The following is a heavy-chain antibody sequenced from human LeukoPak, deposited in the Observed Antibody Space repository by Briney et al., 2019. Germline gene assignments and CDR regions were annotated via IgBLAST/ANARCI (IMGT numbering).Heavy chain of an antibody. CDR1: GFTFSTYT. Sequence: KPGGSLRLSCVASGFTFSTYTMTWVRQAPGEGLEWVSSITGTSDDIYYTDSVKGRFIISRDNAKNSLFLQMDSLRVEDTAVYYCARVVTTLTTIWFDPWGRGTLVTVSS. V-gene: IGHV3-21*01. CDR2: ITGTSDDI. J-gene: IGHJ5*02. D-gene: IGHD4-17*01. CDR3: ARVVTTLTTIWFDP.